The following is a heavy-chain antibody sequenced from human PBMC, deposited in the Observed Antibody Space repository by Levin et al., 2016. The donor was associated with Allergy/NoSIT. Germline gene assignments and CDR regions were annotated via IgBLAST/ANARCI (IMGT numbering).Heavy chain of an antibody. CDR2: INHSGRS. Sequence: GSLRLSCAVHGASLSGYYWSWIRQPPGKGLEWIAEINHSGRSSYNPSLKSRVTISVDTSKKQFSLNVSSVTATDTAVYYCAITVSGMDGDSWGQGTLVTVSS. CDR3: AITVSGMDGDS. CDR1: GASLSGYY. J-gene: IGHJ4*02. V-gene: IGHV4-34*01. D-gene: IGHD3-3*01.